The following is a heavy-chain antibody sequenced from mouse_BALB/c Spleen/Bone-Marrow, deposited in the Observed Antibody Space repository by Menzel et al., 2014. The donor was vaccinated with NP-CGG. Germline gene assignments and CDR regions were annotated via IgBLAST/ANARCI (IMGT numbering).Heavy chain of an antibody. D-gene: IGHD2-14*01. CDR3: ARRGYDGAY. CDR2: ILPGSGST. Sequence: VQLQQSGAELMKPGASVKISCKATGYTFSSYWIEWVKQRPGHGLEWIGEILPGSGSTNYNEKFKGKATVTADTSSNTAYMQLSSLTSEDSAVYYCARRGYDGAYWGQGTLVTVSA. V-gene: IGHV1-9*01. CDR1: GYTFSSYW. J-gene: IGHJ3*01.